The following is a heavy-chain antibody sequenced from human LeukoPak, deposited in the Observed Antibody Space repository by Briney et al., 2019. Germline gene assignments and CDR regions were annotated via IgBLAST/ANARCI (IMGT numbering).Heavy chain of an antibody. V-gene: IGHV1-18*01. CDR3: AVWFGEGNYGMDV. J-gene: IGHJ6*01. Sequence: GASVKVSCKASGYTFTSYGISWARQAPGQGREWMGWISDYSCDTDYAQKLQGRVTMTTDTSTGTANMEVRSLRSDDTAVYYCAVWFGEGNYGMDVWGQGATVTVSS. D-gene: IGHD3-10*01. CDR1: GYTFTSYG. CDR2: ISDYSCDT.